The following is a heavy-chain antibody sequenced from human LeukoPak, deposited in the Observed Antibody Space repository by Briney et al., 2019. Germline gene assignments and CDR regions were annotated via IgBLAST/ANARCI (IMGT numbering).Heavy chain of an antibody. D-gene: IGHD2-21*02. J-gene: IGHJ4*02. Sequence: GGSLRLSCAASGFTFSSYAMSWVRQAPGKGLEWVSAISGSGGSTYYADSVKGRFTTSRDNSKNTLYLQMNSLRAEDTAVYYCAKLCGGDCYSYFDYWGQGTLVTVSS. CDR1: GFTFSSYA. CDR2: ISGSGGST. CDR3: AKLCGGDCYSYFDY. V-gene: IGHV3-23*01.